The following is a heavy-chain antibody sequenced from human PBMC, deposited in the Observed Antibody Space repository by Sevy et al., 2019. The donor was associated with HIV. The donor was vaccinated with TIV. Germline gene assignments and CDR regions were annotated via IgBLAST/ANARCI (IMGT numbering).Heavy chain of an antibody. D-gene: IGHD2-8*01. J-gene: IGHJ4*02. V-gene: IGHV3-23*01. CDR1: GFAFYDYS. CDR3: AREGCTRPHDY. Sequence: GGSLRLSCAASGFAFYDYSMSWIRQAPGKGLEWVAPLPFGCGKINYEDSVKGRFTTSRDNSKNSFYLQMDNLRVEDTALYYCAREGCTRPHDYWGQGTRVTVSS. CDR2: LPFGCGKI.